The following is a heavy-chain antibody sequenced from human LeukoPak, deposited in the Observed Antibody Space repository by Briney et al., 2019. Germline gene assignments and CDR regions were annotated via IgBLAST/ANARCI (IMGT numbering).Heavy chain of an antibody. CDR3: ARGNEYCSSTSCYLRNPYYYYGMDV. Sequence: PSETLSLTCTVSGGSISSSTYYWGWIRQPPGKGLEWIASTHYSGSTYYNPSLKSRVTVSVDTSKNQFSLKLSSVTAADTAVYYCARGNEYCSSTSCYLRNPYYYYGMDVWGQGTTVTVSS. J-gene: IGHJ6*02. CDR2: THYSGST. CDR1: GGSISSSTYY. D-gene: IGHD2-2*01. V-gene: IGHV4-39*01.